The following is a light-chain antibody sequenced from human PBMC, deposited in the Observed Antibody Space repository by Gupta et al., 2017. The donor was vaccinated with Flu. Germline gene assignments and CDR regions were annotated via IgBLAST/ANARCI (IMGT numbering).Light chain of an antibody. V-gene: IGLV3-21*02. CDR1: NIGSKS. J-gene: IGLJ3*02. Sequence: SYVLTQPPSVSVAPGQTARITSGGNNIGSKSVHWYLQKPGQAPVLVVCDDIDRPSGIPERFSGSNSGNTATLTINRVEAGDEADYYCQVWDSTSAHRVFGGGTKLTVL. CDR2: DDI. CDR3: QVWDSTSAHRV.